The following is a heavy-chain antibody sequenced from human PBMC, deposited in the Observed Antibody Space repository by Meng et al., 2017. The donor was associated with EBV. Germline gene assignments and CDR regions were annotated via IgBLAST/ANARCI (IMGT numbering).Heavy chain of an antibody. D-gene: IGHD6-25*01. J-gene: IGHJ5*02. V-gene: IGHV3-30*18. CDR3: AKDLSGGFDP. Sequence: QLPPVEPGPGVPSPGQSLTLACSAARVTFSNYGCSRFRQPPCRGPEWVGIIPSDTNQNKYYAGSVKGRFTISRDNSKNTLYLQMNSLRTEDTAVYYCAKDLSGGFDPWGQGTLVTVSS. CDR2: IPSDTNQNK. CDR1: RVTFSNYG.